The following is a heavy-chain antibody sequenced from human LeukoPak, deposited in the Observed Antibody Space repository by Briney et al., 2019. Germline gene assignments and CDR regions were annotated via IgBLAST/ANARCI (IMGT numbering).Heavy chain of an antibody. D-gene: IGHD2-15*01. Sequence: GGSLRLSCAASGFTFSSYDMRWVRQAPGKGLEWVSAIRGSGGSPYYAGSVKVRFTISRDNSKNTLYLQMSSLRAEDTAVYYCAKVSGRSGGSCYPQGPRYYYYGMDVWGKGTTVTVSS. CDR3: AKVSGRSGGSCYPQGPRYYYYGMDV. CDR1: GFTFSSYD. V-gene: IGHV3-23*01. J-gene: IGHJ6*04. CDR2: IRGSGGSP.